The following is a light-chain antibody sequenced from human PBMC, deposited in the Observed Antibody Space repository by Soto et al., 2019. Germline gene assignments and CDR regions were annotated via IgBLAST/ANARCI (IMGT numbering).Light chain of an antibody. J-gene: IGKJ3*01. CDR1: QSVSNNY. CDR2: GAS. CDR3: QQYATTPFT. Sequence: IVLTQSPGTLSLSPVERATLSCRASQSVSNNYLAWYQQKPGQAPRIXIYGASNRATGIPDRFSGSGSGTDFTLTISRLEPEDFSVYYCQQYATTPFTFGPGTNVDIK. V-gene: IGKV3-20*01.